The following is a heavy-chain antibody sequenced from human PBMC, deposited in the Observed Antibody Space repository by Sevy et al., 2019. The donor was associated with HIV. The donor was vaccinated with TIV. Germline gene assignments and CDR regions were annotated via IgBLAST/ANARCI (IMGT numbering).Heavy chain of an antibody. CDR3: ARGRVMFDS. CDR1: GYTFTDYY. Sequence: ASVKVSCKASGYTFTDYYLHWLRQAPGQGFEWVGYINPKSGVTNYPRKFRGRVTVTADTSLGTVYMEVRSLRSDDTALYYCARGRVMFDSWGQGTLVTVSS. CDR2: INPKSGVT. J-gene: IGHJ4*02. V-gene: IGHV1-2*02.